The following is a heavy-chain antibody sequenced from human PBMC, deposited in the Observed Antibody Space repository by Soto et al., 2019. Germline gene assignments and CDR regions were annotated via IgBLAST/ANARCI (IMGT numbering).Heavy chain of an antibody. J-gene: IGHJ6*03. D-gene: IGHD2-15*01. CDR3: AREGYWIGCSCPRYYMVV. Sequence: QVQLVQSGAEVKKPGASVKVSCKASGYTFTSYGISWVRQAPGQGLEWMGWISAYNGNTNYAQKLQGRVTMTTDTSSSTAYMELRSLRSVDTAVYYCAREGYWIGCSCPRYYMVVLCKYTAVTVSS. CDR1: GYTFTSYG. CDR2: ISAYNGNT. V-gene: IGHV1-18*01.